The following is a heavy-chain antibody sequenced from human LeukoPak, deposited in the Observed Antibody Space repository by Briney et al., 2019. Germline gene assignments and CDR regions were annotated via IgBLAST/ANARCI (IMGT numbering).Heavy chain of an antibody. CDR2: ISATTGYT. D-gene: IGHD5/OR15-5a*01. J-gene: IGHJ4*02. CDR1: GFTFSGYY. CDR3: ARDPQNSVYTYSDF. Sequence: GGSLRLSCAASGFTFSGYYMSWIRQAPGKGLEWVSYISATTGYTNYADSVKGRFTISRDNAKNSLYLQMNTLRAEDTAVYYCARDPQNSVYTYSDFWGQGTLVTVPS. V-gene: IGHV3-11*05.